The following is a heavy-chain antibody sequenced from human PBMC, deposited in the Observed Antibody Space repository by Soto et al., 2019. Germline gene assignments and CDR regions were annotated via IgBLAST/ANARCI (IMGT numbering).Heavy chain of an antibody. D-gene: IGHD2-8*01. CDR2: ISGGASDK. CDR1: GFMFSAYW. V-gene: IGHV3-7*01. Sequence: ELQLVESGGGLVQPGGSLRLSCEASGFMFSAYWMSWVLQDPRKGLEWVANISGGASDKFYVDSVKGRFTISRDDAKNSLYLQMNSLRDEDTAVYDCVREEWHRFDHWGQGTLVTVSS. J-gene: IGHJ4*02. CDR3: VREEWHRFDH.